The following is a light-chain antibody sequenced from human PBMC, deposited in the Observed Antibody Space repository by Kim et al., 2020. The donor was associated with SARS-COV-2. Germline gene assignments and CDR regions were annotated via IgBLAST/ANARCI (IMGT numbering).Light chain of an antibody. CDR2: DTN. V-gene: IGLV7-43*01. J-gene: IGLJ3*02. CDR3: LLFYRGTWV. Sequence: QTVVTQEHSLTVSPGGTVTLTCASSTGAVTTAYWPNWFQQKPGQPPRALIYDTNSRHSWTPGRFSGSLIGGQAALTLSGVQPEDEAEYYCLLFYRGTWVFGGGTKLTVL. CDR1: TGAVTTAYW.